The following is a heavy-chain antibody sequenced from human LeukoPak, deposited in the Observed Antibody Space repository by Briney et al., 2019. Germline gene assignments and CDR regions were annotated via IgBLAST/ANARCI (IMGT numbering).Heavy chain of an antibody. CDR1: GGTFSSYA. CDR3: ARSPSRDGYNWGYFDY. D-gene: IGHD5-24*01. CDR2: IISILGIA. Sequence: GASVKVSCKASGGTFSSYAISWVRQAPGQGLEWMGRIISILGIANYAQKFQGRVTITADKSTSTAYMELSSLRSEDTAVYYCARSPSRDGYNWGYFDYWGQGTLVTVSS. V-gene: IGHV1-69*04. J-gene: IGHJ4*02.